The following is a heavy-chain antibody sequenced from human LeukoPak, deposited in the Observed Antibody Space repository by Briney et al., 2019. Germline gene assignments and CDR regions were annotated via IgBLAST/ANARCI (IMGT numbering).Heavy chain of an antibody. CDR1: GFTFSNYG. J-gene: IGHJ4*02. CDR2: ISYDGSNK. Sequence: GGSLRLSCAASGFTFSNYGMHWVRQAPGKGLEWVAVISYDGSNKYYTDSVKGRFTISRDNSRNTLYLQMNSLRAEDTATYYCAKDTSAYLPGKEFDSWGQGTLVTVSS. CDR3: AKDTSAYLPGKEFDS. V-gene: IGHV3-30*18. D-gene: IGHD3-22*01.